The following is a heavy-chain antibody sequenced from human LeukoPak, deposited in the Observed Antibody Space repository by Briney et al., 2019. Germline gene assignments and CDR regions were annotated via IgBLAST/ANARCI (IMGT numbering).Heavy chain of an antibody. J-gene: IGHJ5*02. D-gene: IGHD3-22*01. V-gene: IGHV1-69*13. CDR2: IIPISGTA. CDR3: ARVTMIGGNWFDP. Sequence: ASVKVSCKASGGTFSSYAISWVRQAPGQGLEWMGGIIPISGTANYAQKFQGRVTITADESTSTAYMELSSLRSEDTAVYYCARVTMIGGNWFDPWGQGTLVTVSS. CDR1: GGTFSSYA.